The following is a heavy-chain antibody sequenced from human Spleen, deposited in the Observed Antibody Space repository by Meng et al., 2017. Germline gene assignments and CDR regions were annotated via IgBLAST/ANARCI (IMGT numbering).Heavy chain of an antibody. Sequence: SGPTLVKPTQTLTLTCTFSGFSLSTSGVGVGWIRQPPGKALEWLALIYWNDDKRYSPSLKSRLTITKDTSKNQVVLTMTNMDPVDTATYYCAHRGVFRVKRTENYGSGSYQFDYWGQGTLVTVSS. CDR1: GFSLSTSGVG. V-gene: IGHV2-5*01. CDR2: IYWNDDK. CDR3: AHRGVFRVKRTENYGSGSYQFDY. J-gene: IGHJ4*02. D-gene: IGHD3-10*01.